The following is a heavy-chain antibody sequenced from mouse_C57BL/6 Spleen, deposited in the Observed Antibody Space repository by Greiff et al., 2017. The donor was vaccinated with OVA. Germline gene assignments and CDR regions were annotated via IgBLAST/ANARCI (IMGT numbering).Heavy chain of an antibody. D-gene: IGHD4-1*01. CDR2: IHPSDSVT. CDR1: GYTFTSYW. Sequence: VQLQQPGAELVKPGASVKVSCKASGYTFTSYWMHWVKQRPGQGLEWIGRIHPSDSVTNYNQKFKGKATLTVDKSSSTAYMQLSSLTSEDSAVYYCAMGDLTGTTWFAYWGQGTLVTVSA. CDR3: AMGDLTGTTWFAY. V-gene: IGHV1-74*01. J-gene: IGHJ3*01.